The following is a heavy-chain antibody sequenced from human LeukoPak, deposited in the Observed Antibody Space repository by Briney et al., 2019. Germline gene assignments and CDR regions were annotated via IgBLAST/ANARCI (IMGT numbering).Heavy chain of an antibody. CDR1: GFTFGDYA. Sequence: GGSLRLSCTASGFTFGDYAMSWVRQAPGKGLEWVGFIRSKAYGGTTEYAASVKGRFTISRDDSKSIAYLQMNSLKTEDTAVYYCTYCGGDCYTFDYWGQGTLVTASS. CDR2: IRSKAYGGTT. D-gene: IGHD2-21*02. V-gene: IGHV3-49*04. J-gene: IGHJ4*02. CDR3: TYCGGDCYTFDY.